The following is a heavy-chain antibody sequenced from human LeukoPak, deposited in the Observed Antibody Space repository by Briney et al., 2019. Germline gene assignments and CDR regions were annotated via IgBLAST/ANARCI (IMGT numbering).Heavy chain of an antibody. CDR2: IKSKTDGGTT. Sequence: GGSLRLSCAASGFTFSNAWMSWVRQAPGKGLEWVGRIKSKTDGGTTDYAAPVKGRFTISRDDSKNTLYLQMNSLKTEDTAVYYCTTPIAAAGNYYYYGMDVWGQGTRSPSP. D-gene: IGHD6-13*01. CDR1: GFTFSNAW. J-gene: IGHJ6*02. V-gene: IGHV3-15*01. CDR3: TTPIAAAGNYYYYGMDV.